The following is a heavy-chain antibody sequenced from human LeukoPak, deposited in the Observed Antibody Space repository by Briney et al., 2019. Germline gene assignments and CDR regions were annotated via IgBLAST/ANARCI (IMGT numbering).Heavy chain of an antibody. CDR3: ARGRGRSDGSCYLDY. CDR2: INPNSGGT. CDR1: GYTFTGYY. D-gene: IGHD2-15*01. V-gene: IGHV1-2*02. Sequence: ASVKVSCKASGYTFTGYYMHWVRRAPGQGLEWMGWINPNSGGTNYAQKFQGRVTMTRDTSISTAYMELSRLRSDDTAVYYCARGRGRSDGSCYLDYWGQGTLVTVSS. J-gene: IGHJ4*02.